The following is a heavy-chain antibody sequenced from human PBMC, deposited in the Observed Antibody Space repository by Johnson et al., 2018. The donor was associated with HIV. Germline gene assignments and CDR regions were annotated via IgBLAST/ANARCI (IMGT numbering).Heavy chain of an antibody. Sequence: QVQLVESGGGLVKPGGSLRLSCAASGFTFSSYAMHWVRQAPGKGLEWVSLIYGGGTTYYADSVKGRFPPSRDSSKNTLYLQMNSLRAEDTAVYYCASPQAGDYPQDDAFHIWGQGTVVTVSS. D-gene: IGHD4-17*01. CDR1: GFTFSSYA. CDR2: IYGGGTT. J-gene: IGHJ3*02. V-gene: IGHV3-NL1*01. CDR3: ASPQAGDYPQDDAFHI.